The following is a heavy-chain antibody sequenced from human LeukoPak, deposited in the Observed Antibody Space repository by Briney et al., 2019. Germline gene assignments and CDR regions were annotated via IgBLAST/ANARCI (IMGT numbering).Heavy chain of an antibody. CDR1: GGSFSGYY. CDR2: INHSGST. Sequence: KPSETLSLTCAVYGGSFSGYYWTWIRQPPGKGLEWIGEINHSGSTNYNPSLKSRVTLSVDTSKNQFSLKLSSVTAADTAVYYCARVLTQDRTGTISDATDCWGQGTLVTVSS. J-gene: IGHJ4*02. V-gene: IGHV4-34*01. CDR3: ARVLTQDRTGTISDATDC. D-gene: IGHD1-1*01.